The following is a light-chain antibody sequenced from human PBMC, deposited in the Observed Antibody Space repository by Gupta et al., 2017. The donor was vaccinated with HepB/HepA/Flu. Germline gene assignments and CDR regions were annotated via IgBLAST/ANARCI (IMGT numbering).Light chain of an antibody. CDR3: QQYDNLSALT. J-gene: IGKJ4*01. CDR1: QDISNY. CDR2: DAS. Sequence: DIQMTQSPSSLSASVGDRVTITCQASQDISNYLNWYQQKPGKAPKLLIYDASNLETGVPSRFSGGGSGTDFTFTISSLQPEDIATYYCQQYDNLSALTFGGGTKVEIK. V-gene: IGKV1-33*01.